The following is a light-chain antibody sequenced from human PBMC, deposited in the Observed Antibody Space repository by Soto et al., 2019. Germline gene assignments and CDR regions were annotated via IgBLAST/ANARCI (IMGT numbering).Light chain of an antibody. CDR2: EVN. Sequence: HSALTQPASVSGSPGQSITISCTGTSSDIGGYNYVSWYQQHPGKAPKLMIYEVNNRPSGVSDRLSGSKSGNTASLTISGLQSEDEADYYCGSYTTSSPFVFATGTKVTVL. CDR3: GSYTTSSPFV. J-gene: IGLJ1*01. V-gene: IGLV2-14*01. CDR1: SSDIGGYNY.